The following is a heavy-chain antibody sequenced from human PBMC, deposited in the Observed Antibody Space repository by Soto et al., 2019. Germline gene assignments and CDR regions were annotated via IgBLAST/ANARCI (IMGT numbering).Heavy chain of an antibody. Sequence: SETLSLTCTVSGGSISSSSYYWGWIRQPPGKGLEWIGSIYYSGSTYYNPSLKSRVTISVDTSKNQFSLKLSSVTAADTAVYYCARVGKGEYLDYWGQGTLVTVSS. CDR3: ARVGKGEYLDY. D-gene: IGHD2-21*01. CDR1: GGSISSSSYY. J-gene: IGHJ4*02. CDR2: IYYSGST. V-gene: IGHV4-39*07.